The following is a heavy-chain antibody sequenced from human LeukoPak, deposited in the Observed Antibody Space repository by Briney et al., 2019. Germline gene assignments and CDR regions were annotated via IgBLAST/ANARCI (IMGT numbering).Heavy chain of an antibody. V-gene: IGHV1-8*01. CDR1: GYTFTSYD. CDR2: MNPNSGNT. D-gene: IGHD1-7*01. CDR3: ARERTTSNWFDP. J-gene: IGHJ5*02. Sequence: ASVKVSCKASGYTFTSYDINWVRQATGQGLEWMGWMNPNSGNTGYAQKLQGRVTMTRNTSISTAYMELSSLRSEDTAVYYCARERTTSNWFDPWGQGTLVTVSS.